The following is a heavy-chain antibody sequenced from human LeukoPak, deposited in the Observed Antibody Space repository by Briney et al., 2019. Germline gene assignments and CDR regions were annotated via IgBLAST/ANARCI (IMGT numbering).Heavy chain of an antibody. CDR2: IKSKADGETI. CDR3: TTSSSLAATGC. CDR1: GITFSNAW. Sequence: GGSLRLSCAVSGITFSNAWMNWVRQAPGKGLGWVGRIKSKADGETIDYAAPVKGRFTISRDDSLNTLYLQMNSLKIEDTAVYYCTTSSSLAATGCWGQGTLVTVSS. V-gene: IGHV3-15*01. J-gene: IGHJ4*02. D-gene: IGHD6-6*01.